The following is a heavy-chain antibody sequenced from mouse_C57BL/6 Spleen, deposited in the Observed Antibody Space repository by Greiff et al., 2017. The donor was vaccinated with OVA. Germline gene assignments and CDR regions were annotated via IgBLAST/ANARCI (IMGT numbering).Heavy chain of an antibody. CDR1: GYTFTSYW. J-gene: IGHJ4*01. Sequence: QVQLQQPGAELVKPGASVKLSCKASGYTFTSYWMHWVKQRPGQGLEWIGMIHPNSGSTNYNEKFKSKATLTVDKSSSTAYMQLSSLTSEDSAVYDCARLSYYGSSYGMDYWGQGTSVTVSS. V-gene: IGHV1-64*01. CDR3: ARLSYYGSSYGMDY. CDR2: IHPNSGST. D-gene: IGHD1-1*01.